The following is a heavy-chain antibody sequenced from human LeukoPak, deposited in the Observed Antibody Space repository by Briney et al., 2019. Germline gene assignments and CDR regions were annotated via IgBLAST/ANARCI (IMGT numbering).Heavy chain of an antibody. CDR3: AKDLGGSATTV. D-gene: IGHD2-2*01. Sequence: GGSLRLSCAASGFTFEDHVMHWVRQAPGKGLEWVSSISWNGDRMGYADAVKGRFTISRDNAKNSLFLQMNSLRVEDTALYYCAKDLGGSATTVWGQGTLVTVSS. CDR1: GFTFEDHV. CDR2: ISWNGDRM. J-gene: IGHJ4*02. V-gene: IGHV3-9*01.